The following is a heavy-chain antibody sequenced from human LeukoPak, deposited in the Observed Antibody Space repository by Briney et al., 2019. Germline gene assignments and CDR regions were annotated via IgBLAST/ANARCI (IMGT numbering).Heavy chain of an antibody. V-gene: IGHV1-8*03. J-gene: IGHJ3*02. CDR1: GGTFSSYA. CDR2: MNPNSGNT. CDR3: ARGRINTGIVGATTPRAFDI. Sequence: GASVKVSCKASGGTFSSYAINWVRQATGQGLGWMGWMNPNSGNTGYAQKFQGRVTITRNTSISTAYMELSSLRSEDTAVYYCARGRINTGIVGATTPRAFDIWGQGTMVTVSS. D-gene: IGHD1-26*01.